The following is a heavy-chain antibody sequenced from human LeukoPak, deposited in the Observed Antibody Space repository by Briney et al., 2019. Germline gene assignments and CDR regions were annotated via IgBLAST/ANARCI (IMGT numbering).Heavy chain of an antibody. D-gene: IGHD3-22*01. J-gene: IGHJ4*02. V-gene: IGHV1-69*13. CDR2: VIPIFGTA. CDR3: ARPPPGYYDSSGYYYG. CDR1: GGTFSSYA. Sequence: ASVKVSCKASGGTFSSYAISWVRQAPGQGLEWMGGVIPIFGTANYAQKFQGRVTITADESTSTAYMELSSPRSEDTAVYYCARPPPGYYDSSGYYYGWGQGTLVTVSS.